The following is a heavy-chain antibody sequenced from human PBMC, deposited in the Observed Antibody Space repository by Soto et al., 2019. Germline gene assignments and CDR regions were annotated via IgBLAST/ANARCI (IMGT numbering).Heavy chain of an antibody. CDR1: VGSISSYY. D-gene: IGHD3-10*01. Sequence: SETLSLTCTVSVGSISSYYWSWIRQPPGKGLEWIGYIYYSGSTNYNPSLKSRVTISVDTSKNQFSLKLSSVTAEDTATYYCVRGRYGSEIHWGQGTKVTVSS. CDR3: VRGRYGSEIH. J-gene: IGHJ4*02. CDR2: IYYSGST. V-gene: IGHV4-59*01.